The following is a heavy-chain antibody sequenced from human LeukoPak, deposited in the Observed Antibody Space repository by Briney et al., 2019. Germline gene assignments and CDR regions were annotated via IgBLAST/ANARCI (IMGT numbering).Heavy chain of an antibody. CDR3: APATGDY. Sequence: KSGGSLRPSCAASGFTFSSYSMNWVRQAPGKGLEWVASISSSSSYIYHEDSVKGRFTISRDNSKNTLYLQMNSLRAEDTAVYYCAPATGDYWGQGTLVTVSS. CDR2: ISSSSSYI. V-gene: IGHV3-21*04. CDR1: GFTFSSYS. J-gene: IGHJ4*02. D-gene: IGHD3-10*01.